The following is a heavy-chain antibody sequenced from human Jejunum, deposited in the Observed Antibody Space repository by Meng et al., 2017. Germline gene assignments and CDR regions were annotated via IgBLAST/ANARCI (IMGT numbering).Heavy chain of an antibody. CDR3: ARPLGYNGVNLGFFQH. Sequence: QAQLQQWGAGQLKPSETLHLTCAVYGASIGGYFWSWIRQTPGTEPEWIGLVKSKGTTNYNPSLEGRVSISVDTSKNQFSLTLNSVTAADTAVYYCARPLGYNGVNLGFFQHWGQGTLVTVSS. D-gene: IGHD5-12*01. V-gene: IGHV4-34*01. J-gene: IGHJ1*01. CDR2: VKSKGTT. CDR1: GASIGGYF.